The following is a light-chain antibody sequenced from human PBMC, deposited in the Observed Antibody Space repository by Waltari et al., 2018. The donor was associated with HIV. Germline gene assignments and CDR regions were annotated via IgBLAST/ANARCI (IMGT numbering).Light chain of an antibody. Sequence: QSALTQPASVSGSPGQSITISCTGTSSDIGGYNYVSWHQHHPGRAPKLIIFEVSNRPPGVSNRVDGSKSGNTASLIISGLLAEDDADYDCSSYTSGTTWGFGGGTKLTVL. J-gene: IGLJ3*02. CDR2: EVS. CDR1: SSDIGGYNY. CDR3: SSYTSGTTWG. V-gene: IGLV2-14*01.